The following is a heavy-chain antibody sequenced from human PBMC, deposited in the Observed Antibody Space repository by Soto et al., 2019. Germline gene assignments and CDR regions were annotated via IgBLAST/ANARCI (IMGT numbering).Heavy chain of an antibody. J-gene: IGHJ6*02. CDR3: AADKRTYYDILTGPGGMDV. Sequence: SVKVSCKASGYTFTSYAMQWVRQARGQRLEWIGWIVVGSGNTNYAQKFQERVTITRDMSTSTAYMELSSLRSEDTAVYYCAADKRTYYDILTGPGGMDVWGQGTTVTVSS. CDR1: GYTFTSYA. V-gene: IGHV1-58*02. CDR2: IVVGSGNT. D-gene: IGHD3-9*01.